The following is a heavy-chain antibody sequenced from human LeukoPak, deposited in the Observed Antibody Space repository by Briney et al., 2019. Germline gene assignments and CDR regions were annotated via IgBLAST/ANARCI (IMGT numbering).Heavy chain of an antibody. CDR1: GGSFSGYY. Sequence: SETLSLTCAVYGGSFSGYYWSWIRQPPGKGLEWIGEINHSGSTNYNPSLKSRVTISVDASKNQFSLKLSSVTAADTAVYFCSSGPYFDYWGQGTLVTVSS. CDR2: INHSGST. CDR3: SSGPYFDY. D-gene: IGHD6-25*01. J-gene: IGHJ4*02. V-gene: IGHV4-34*01.